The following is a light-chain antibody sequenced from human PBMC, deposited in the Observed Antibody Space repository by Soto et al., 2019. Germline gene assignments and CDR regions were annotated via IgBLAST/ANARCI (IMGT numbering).Light chain of an antibody. V-gene: IGKV3-20*01. J-gene: IGKJ1*01. Sequence: EIELTKSPGPLSLSPGERAPLSCRASQSVSNNYLAWYQQKPGQAPRILIYGASNRATGIPDRFSGSGSGTDFTLTISRLEPEESAVDYCQQYGSSGTFGQGTKVEIK. CDR3: QQYGSSGT. CDR2: GAS. CDR1: QSVSNNY.